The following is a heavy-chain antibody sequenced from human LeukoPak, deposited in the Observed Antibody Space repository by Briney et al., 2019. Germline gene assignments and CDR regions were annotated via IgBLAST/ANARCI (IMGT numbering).Heavy chain of an antibody. Sequence: GGSLRLSCAASGFTFSSYSMNWVRQAPGKGLEWVSAISGSGGSTYYADSVKGRFTISRDNSKNTLYLQMNSLRAEDTAVYYCAKAPPGYDILTGYYAETDYWGQGTLVTVSS. CDR1: GFTFSSYS. CDR2: ISGSGGST. V-gene: IGHV3-23*01. CDR3: AKAPPGYDILTGYYAETDY. D-gene: IGHD3-9*01. J-gene: IGHJ4*02.